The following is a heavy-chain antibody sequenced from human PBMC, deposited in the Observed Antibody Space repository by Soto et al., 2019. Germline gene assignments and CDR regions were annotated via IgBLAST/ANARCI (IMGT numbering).Heavy chain of an antibody. Sequence: EVQLLESGGGLAQPGGYLRLSCKASGFTFRDYAMNWVRQAPGKGLEWVADISGSGDDARYADSVKGRFTISRDNSRNTMYMQMNRLRVDDTAVYFCGKDRRGSGWSVSNFWGQGTLVTVSS. CDR1: GFTFRDYA. D-gene: IGHD6-13*01. CDR3: GKDRRGSGWSVSNF. CDR2: ISGSGDDA. J-gene: IGHJ4*02. V-gene: IGHV3-23*01.